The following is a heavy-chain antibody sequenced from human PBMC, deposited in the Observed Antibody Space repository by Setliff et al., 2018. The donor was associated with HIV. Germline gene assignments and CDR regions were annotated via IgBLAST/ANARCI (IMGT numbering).Heavy chain of an antibody. CDR3: ARDVSDYYDSSGYQMAEYFQH. V-gene: IGHV3-7*03. CDR1: GFTFSSYW. Sequence: GGSLRLSCAASGFTFSSYWVSWVRQAPGKGLEWVANIKQDGSEKYYVDSVKGRFTISRDNAKNSLYLQMNSLRAEDTAVYYCARDVSDYYDSSGYQMAEYFQHWGQGTLVTVSS. J-gene: IGHJ1*01. CDR2: IKQDGSEK. D-gene: IGHD3-22*01.